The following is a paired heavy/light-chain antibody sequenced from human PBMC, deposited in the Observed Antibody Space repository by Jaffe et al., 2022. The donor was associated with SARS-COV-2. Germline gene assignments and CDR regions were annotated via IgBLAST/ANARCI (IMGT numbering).Light chain of an antibody. CDR2: EDD. CDR3: GTCDRSLDGRFV. J-gene: IGLJ1*01. Sequence: QSVLTQPPSVSAATGQRVTITCSGNRFNVGNYYVSWYQRLPGEAPKLVIYEDDKRPSGIPDRFSGSRSGTSATLDITGLQSGDEADYYCGTCDRSLDGRFVFGPGTKVTVL. CDR1: RFNVGNYY. V-gene: IGLV1-51*02.
Heavy chain of an antibody. J-gene: IGHJ6*03. Sequence: EVQLVQSGAEVKKPGESLKISCQGSGYSFTNSWIAWVRQMPGQGLEWMGAVYPGDSDAKYTPSFQRQVTFSVDKSINTAYLRWSSLKASDTATYYCARHRDFKAFMRGHYLFYDMDVWGRGTTVTVS. D-gene: IGHD3-16*01. CDR3: ARHRDFKAFMRGHYLFYDMDV. V-gene: IGHV5-51*01. CDR2: VYPGDSDA. CDR1: GYSFTNSW.